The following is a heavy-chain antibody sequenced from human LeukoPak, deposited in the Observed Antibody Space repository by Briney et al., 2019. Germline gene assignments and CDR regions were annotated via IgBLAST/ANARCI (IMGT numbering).Heavy chain of an antibody. Sequence: GGSLRLSCVASGFTFSNAWMSWVRQAPGKGLEWVSAISGSGGSTYYADSVKGRFTISRDNSKNTLYLQMNSLRAEDTAVYYCAKIRSWNYGHAFDIWGQGTMVTVSS. CDR3: AKIRSWNYGHAFDI. CDR1: GFTFSNAW. CDR2: ISGSGGST. J-gene: IGHJ3*02. V-gene: IGHV3-23*01. D-gene: IGHD1-7*01.